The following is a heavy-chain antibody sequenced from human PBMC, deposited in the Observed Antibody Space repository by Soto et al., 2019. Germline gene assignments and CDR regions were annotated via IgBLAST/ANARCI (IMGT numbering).Heavy chain of an antibody. CDR3: AKGRKPDHDDGLCAFDS. J-gene: IGHJ4*02. V-gene: IGHV3-23*01. Sequence: LRLSCVVSGLTFRSYAMSWVRQAPGKGLEWVSGISGGGGGTYYADSVKGRFTISRDPSTTTLFLDMYSLGAEDTAIYYCAKGRKPDHDDGLCAFDSWGQGVLVTVS. D-gene: IGHD3-3*01. CDR2: ISGGGGGT. CDR1: GLTFRSYA.